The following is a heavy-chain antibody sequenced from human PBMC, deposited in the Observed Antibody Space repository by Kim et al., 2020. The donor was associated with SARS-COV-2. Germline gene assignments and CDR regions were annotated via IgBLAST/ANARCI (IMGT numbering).Heavy chain of an antibody. D-gene: IGHD6-19*01. J-gene: IGHJ4*02. CDR3: ARDPSGYSSGSFDY. V-gene: IGHV4-39*07. Sequence: NPSLKSRVTISVDTSKNQFSLKLSSVTAADTAVYYCARDPSGYSSGSFDYWGQGTLVTVSS.